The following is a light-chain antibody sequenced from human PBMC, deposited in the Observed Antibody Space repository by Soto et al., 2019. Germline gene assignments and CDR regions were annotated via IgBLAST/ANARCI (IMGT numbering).Light chain of an antibody. V-gene: IGKV1-5*01. CDR1: QSIGRF. Sequence: DIQMTQSPSSLSASVGDRVTITCRASQSIGRFLAWYQHQPGKAPKLLIYDASTLESGVPLRFSSTGSGTEFTFSIISLQPEDFGTYYCQQCYMGWTFGPGTKVDIK. J-gene: IGKJ1*01. CDR2: DAS. CDR3: QQCYMGWT.